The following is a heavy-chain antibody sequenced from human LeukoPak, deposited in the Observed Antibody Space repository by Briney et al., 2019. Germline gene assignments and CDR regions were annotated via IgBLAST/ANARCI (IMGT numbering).Heavy chain of an antibody. CDR2: IKQDGSEK. J-gene: IGHJ2*01. CDR1: GFTFSRYW. Sequence: GGSLRLSCAVSGFTFSRYWMSWVRQAPGKGLEWVANIKQDGSEKYYVDSVKGRFTISRDNAKNSLYLQMNSLRAEDTAVYYCARGRGRPDLWGRGTLVTVSS. D-gene: IGHD3-10*01. V-gene: IGHV3-7*01. CDR3: ARGRGRPDL.